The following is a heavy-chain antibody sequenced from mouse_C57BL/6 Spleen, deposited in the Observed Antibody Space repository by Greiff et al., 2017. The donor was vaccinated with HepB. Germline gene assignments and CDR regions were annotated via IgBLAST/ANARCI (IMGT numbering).Heavy chain of an antibody. CDR1: GFSFNTYA. V-gene: IGHV10-1*01. Sequence: EVNLVESGGGLVQPKGSLKLSCAASGFSFNTYAMNWVRQAPGKGLEWVARIRSKSNNYATYYADSVKDRFTISRDDSESMLYLQMNNWNAEDPAMYYCVRRNFDVWGTGTTVTVSS. J-gene: IGHJ1*03. CDR2: IRSKSNNYAT. CDR3: VRRNFDV.